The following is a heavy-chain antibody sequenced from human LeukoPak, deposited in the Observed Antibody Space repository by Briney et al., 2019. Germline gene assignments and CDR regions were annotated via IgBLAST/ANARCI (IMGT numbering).Heavy chain of an antibody. CDR3: AREGQITIFGVVQYYFDY. J-gene: IGHJ4*02. Sequence: PSETLSLTCTVSGGSISSGGYYWSWIRQPAGKGLEWIGRIYTSGSTNYNPSLKSRVTISVDTSKNQFSLKLSSVTAADTAVYYCAREGQITIFGVVQYYFDYWGQGTLVTVSS. D-gene: IGHD3-3*01. V-gene: IGHV4-61*02. CDR1: GGSISSGGYY. CDR2: IYTSGST.